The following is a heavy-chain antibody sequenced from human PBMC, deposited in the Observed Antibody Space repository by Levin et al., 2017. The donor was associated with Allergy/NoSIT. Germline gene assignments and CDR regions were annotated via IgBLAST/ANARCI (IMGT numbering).Heavy chain of an antibody. V-gene: IGHV3-30-3*01. J-gene: IGHJ4*02. CDR2: ISYDGSNK. CDR1: GFTFSSYA. D-gene: IGHD5-18*01. Sequence: GGSLRLSCAASGFTFSSYAMHWVRQAPGKGLEWVAVISYDGSNKYYADSVKGRFTISRDNSKNTLYLQMNSLRAEDTAVYYCARASYGFGHFDYWGQGTLVTVSS. CDR3: ARASYGFGHFDY.